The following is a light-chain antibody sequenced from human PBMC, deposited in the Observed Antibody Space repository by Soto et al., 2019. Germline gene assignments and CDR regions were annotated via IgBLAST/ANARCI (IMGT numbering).Light chain of an antibody. V-gene: IGKV1-39*01. CDR3: QQSYITPLT. CDR1: QTISGY. J-gene: IGKJ4*01. Sequence: DIPMYKCASALYATVGYRFTITCRASQTISGYLNWYQQKPGKAPELLIYAASYLGNGVPSRFSGSGSGTYFTLTISSLQPEDLATYYCQQSYITPLTSGGGTKVAIK. CDR2: AAS.